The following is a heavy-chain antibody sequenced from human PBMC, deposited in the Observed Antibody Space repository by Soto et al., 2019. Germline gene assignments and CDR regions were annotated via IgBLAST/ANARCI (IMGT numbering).Heavy chain of an antibody. J-gene: IGHJ6*02. CDR1: GGALSGYY. CDR2: INHRGSS. V-gene: IGHV4-34*01. Sequence: SETLSLTRAVFGGALSGYYWSWVRPSPGKGLEWIGEINHRGSSDYNPFLKSRVTISIDASKNQFSLELSSVTAADTAVYYCAKYCSSTSCYYYGMDVWGQGTTVTVSS. D-gene: IGHD2-2*01. CDR3: AKYCSSTSCYYYGMDV.